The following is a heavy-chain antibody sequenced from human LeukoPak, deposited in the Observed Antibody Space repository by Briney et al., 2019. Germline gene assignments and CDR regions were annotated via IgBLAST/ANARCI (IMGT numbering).Heavy chain of an antibody. CDR1: GFTFNIYA. D-gene: IGHD5-18*01. V-gene: IGHV3-7*01. J-gene: IGHJ4*02. Sequence: GGSLRLSCTTSGFTFNIYAMSWVRQAPGKGPEWVANIKQDGSEEYYADSVKGRFTISRDNGKNSLNLQMNSLRAEDTAVYYCARWAGVTDYWGQGTLVTVSS. CDR2: IKQDGSEE. CDR3: ARWAGVTDY.